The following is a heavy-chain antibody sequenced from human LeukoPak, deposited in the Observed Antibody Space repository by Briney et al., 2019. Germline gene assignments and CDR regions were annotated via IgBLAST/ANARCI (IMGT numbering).Heavy chain of an antibody. CDR3: ARGGYYFIDY. V-gene: IGHV4-39*01. Sequence: SETLSLTCTVSGGSISSSSYYWGWIRQPPGKGLEWIGSIYYSGSTYYNPSLKSRVTISVDTSKNQFSLKLSSVTAADTAVYYCARGGYYFIDYWGQGTLVTVSS. J-gene: IGHJ4*02. D-gene: IGHD3-10*01. CDR1: GGSISSSSYY. CDR2: IYYSGST.